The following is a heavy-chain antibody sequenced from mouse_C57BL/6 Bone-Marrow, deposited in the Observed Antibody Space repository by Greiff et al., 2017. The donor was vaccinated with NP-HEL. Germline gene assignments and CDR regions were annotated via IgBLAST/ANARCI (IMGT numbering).Heavy chain of an antibody. CDR2: ISYDGSN. J-gene: IGHJ3*01. Sequence: EVKLVESGPGLVKPSQSLSLTCSVTGYSITSGYYWNWIRQFPGNKLEWMGYISYDGSNNYNPSLKNRISITRDTSKNQFFLKLNSVTTEDTATYYCARTSYRYYGSSQAWFAYWGQGTLVTVSA. V-gene: IGHV3-6*01. D-gene: IGHD1-1*01. CDR1: GYSITSGYY. CDR3: ARTSYRYYGSSQAWFAY.